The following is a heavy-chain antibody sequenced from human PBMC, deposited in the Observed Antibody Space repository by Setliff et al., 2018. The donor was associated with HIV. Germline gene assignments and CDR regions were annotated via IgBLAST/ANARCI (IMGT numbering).Heavy chain of an antibody. J-gene: IGHJ4*02. CDR3: ARQRAGPDY. CDR2: IYTSGST. CDR1: GGSISSGSYY. V-gene: IGHV4-61*02. Sequence: SETLSLTCTVSGGSISSGSYYWSWIRQPAGKGLEWIGRIYTSGSTNYNPSLKSRVTIPVDTSKNQFSLKLSSVTAADAAVYYCARQRAGPDYWGQGTLVTVS.